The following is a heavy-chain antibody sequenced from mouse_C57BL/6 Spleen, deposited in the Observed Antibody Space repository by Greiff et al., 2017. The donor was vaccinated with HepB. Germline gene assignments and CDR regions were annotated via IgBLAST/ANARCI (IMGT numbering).Heavy chain of an antibody. CDR2: INPSTGGT. D-gene: IGHD3-2*02. V-gene: IGHV1-42*01. J-gene: IGHJ4*01. Sequence: EVQLQQSGPELVKPGASVKISCKASGYSFTGYYMNWVKQSPEKSLEWIGEINPSTGGTTYNQKFKAKATLTLDKSSSTAYMQLKSLTSEDSAVYYCARYGSSGYGDYWGQGTSVTVSS. CDR1: GYSFTGYY. CDR3: ARYGSSGYGDY.